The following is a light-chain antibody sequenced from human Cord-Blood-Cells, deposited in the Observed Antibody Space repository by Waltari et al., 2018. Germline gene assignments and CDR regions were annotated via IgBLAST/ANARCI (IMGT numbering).Light chain of an antibody. J-gene: IGLJ3*02. CDR2: EGS. Sequence: QSALTQPASVSGSPGQSITISCTGTSSDVGSSNLVSWYQQHPGKAPKLMIYEGSKRPAGVSNRFSGSKSGNTASLTSSGLQAEDEADYYCCSYAGSSTLVFGGGTKLTVL. CDR3: CSYAGSSTLV. V-gene: IGLV2-23*01. CDR1: SSDVGSSNL.